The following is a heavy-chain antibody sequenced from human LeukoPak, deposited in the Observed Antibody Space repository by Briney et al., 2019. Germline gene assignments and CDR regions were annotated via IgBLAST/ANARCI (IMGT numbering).Heavy chain of an antibody. V-gene: IGHV1-8*01. D-gene: IGHD5-18*01. CDR2: MNPNSGNT. J-gene: IGHJ3*02. Sequence: ASVKVSCKASGYTFTSYDINWVRQATGQGFEWMGWMNPNSGNTGYAQKFQGRVTMTRNTSISTAYMELSSLRSEDTAVYYCARPNSYGWRGAFDIWGQGTMVTVSS. CDR3: ARPNSYGWRGAFDI. CDR1: GYTFTSYD.